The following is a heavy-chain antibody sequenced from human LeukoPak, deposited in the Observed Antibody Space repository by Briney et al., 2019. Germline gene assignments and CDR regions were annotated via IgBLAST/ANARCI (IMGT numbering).Heavy chain of an antibody. J-gene: IGHJ6*02. V-gene: IGHV3-30*03. Sequence: GGSLRLSCAASGFTFSSYGMHWVRQAPGKGLEWVAVISYDGSNKYYADSVKGRFTISRDNSKNTLYLQMNSLRAEDTAVYYCARDLAGVVVPAAMREYYYYGMDVWGQGTTVTVSS. CDR3: ARDLAGVVVPAAMREYYYYGMDV. CDR2: ISYDGSNK. D-gene: IGHD2-2*01. CDR1: GFTFSSYG.